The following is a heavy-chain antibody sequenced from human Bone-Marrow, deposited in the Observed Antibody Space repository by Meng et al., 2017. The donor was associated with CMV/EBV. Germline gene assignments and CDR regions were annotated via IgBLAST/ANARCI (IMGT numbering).Heavy chain of an antibody. CDR3: ARDRESGITIFGVAPCY. D-gene: IGHD3-3*01. J-gene: IGHJ4*02. CDR1: GYTFHSYY. Sequence: ASVKVSCKASGYTFHSYYIHWVRQAPGQGLEWMGIINPSGGTTSYAQKFEGRITMTRDTSTSTMYMELNGLRSEDTAVYYCARDRESGITIFGVAPCYWGQGTLVTVSS. CDR2: INPSGGTT. V-gene: IGHV1-46*02.